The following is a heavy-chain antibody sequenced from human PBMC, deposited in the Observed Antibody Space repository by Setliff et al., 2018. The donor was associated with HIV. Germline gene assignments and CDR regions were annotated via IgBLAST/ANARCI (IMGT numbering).Heavy chain of an antibody. J-gene: IGHJ3*02. CDR1: GFNFRSYT. CDR3: ARDSTRGSRREIFDI. V-gene: IGHV3-21*06. Sequence: PGGSLRLSCVGSGFNFRSYTINWVRQAPGKGLEWVASISSRTPYIDYVDSVRGRFTIYRDNAENSVYLQMDSLRVDDAAVYYCARDSTRGSRREIFDIWGQGTTVTVSS. D-gene: IGHD3-16*01. CDR2: ISSRTPYI.